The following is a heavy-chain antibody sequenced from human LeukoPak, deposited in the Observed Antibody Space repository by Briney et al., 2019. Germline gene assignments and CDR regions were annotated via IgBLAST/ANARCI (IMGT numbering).Heavy chain of an antibody. V-gene: IGHV4-59*08. J-gene: IGHJ4*02. CDR2: IYYSGST. CDR3: ARHCSGGSCYSEAFDY. Sequence: PSETLSLTCTVSGGSISSYYWSWIRQPPGKGLERIGYIYYSGSTNYNPSLKSRVTISVDTSKNQFSLKLSSVTAADTAVYYCARHCSGGSCYSEAFDYWGQGTLVTVSS. CDR1: GGSISSYY. D-gene: IGHD2-15*01.